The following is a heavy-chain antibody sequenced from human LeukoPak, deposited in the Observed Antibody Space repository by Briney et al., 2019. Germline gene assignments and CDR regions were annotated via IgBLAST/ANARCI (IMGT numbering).Heavy chain of an antibody. Sequence: ESGGSLRLSCAASGFTFSRSWMSWVRQTPGKGLEWVANIYQDGNEKYYLDSVKGRFTISRDNAKNSLYLQMNSLRAEDTAVYYCARDLRCSGGSCYYYYMDVWGKGTTVTVSS. CDR2: IYQDGNEK. CDR3: ARDLRCSGGSCYYYYMDV. D-gene: IGHD2-15*01. V-gene: IGHV3-7*01. CDR1: GFTFSRSW. J-gene: IGHJ6*03.